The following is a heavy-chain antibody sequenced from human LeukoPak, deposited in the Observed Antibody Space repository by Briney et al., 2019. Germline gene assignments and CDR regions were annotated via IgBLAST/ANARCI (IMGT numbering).Heavy chain of an antibody. Sequence: GASVKVSCKASGGTFSSYAISWVRQAPGQGLEWMGGIIPVFGTLNYAQKFQGRVTITADESTRTAYMELSSLRSEDTAVYYCARVTGGRYCSTTSCYMRGWFDPWGQGTLVTVSS. CDR3: ARVTGGRYCSTTSCYMRGWFDP. CDR2: IIPVFGTL. J-gene: IGHJ5*02. CDR1: GGTFSSYA. D-gene: IGHD2-2*02. V-gene: IGHV1-69*13.